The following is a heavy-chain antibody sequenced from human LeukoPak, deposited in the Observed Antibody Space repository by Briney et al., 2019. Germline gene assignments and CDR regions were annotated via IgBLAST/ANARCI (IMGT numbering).Heavy chain of an antibody. V-gene: IGHV3-30*18. Sequence: GGSLRLSCAASGFTFSSFGMNWVRQAPGKGLEWVAVISYDGSNKHYADSVRGRFTISRDNSKNTLYLQMNSLRADDTAVYYCAKGADYVWGSYRSSENWFDPWGQGTLVTVSS. D-gene: IGHD3-16*02. CDR1: GFTFSSFG. J-gene: IGHJ5*02. CDR3: AKGADYVWGSYRSSENWFDP. CDR2: ISYDGSNK.